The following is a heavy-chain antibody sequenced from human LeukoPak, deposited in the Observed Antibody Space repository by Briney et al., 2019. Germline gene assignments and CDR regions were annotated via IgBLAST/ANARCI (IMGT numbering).Heavy chain of an antibody. CDR1: GSTFSSYD. V-gene: IGHV3-13*01. CDR3: ARAAYSSTWYSRYFDL. J-gene: IGHJ2*01. CDR2: IGTAGEI. D-gene: IGHD6-13*01. Sequence: GGSLRLSCAASGSTFSSYDIHWVHQATGKGLEWVSGIGTAGEIYYPGSVKGRFTISRENAKNSLYLQMNSLRAGDTAVYYCARAAYSSTWYSRYFDLWGRGTLVTVSS.